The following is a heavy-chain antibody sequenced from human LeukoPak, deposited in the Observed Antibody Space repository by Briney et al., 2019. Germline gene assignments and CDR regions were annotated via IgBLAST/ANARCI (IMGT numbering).Heavy chain of an antibody. CDR3: ATDFPLFGESYDAFDI. V-gene: IGHV3-23*01. CDR2: ISGSGGST. J-gene: IGHJ3*02. D-gene: IGHD3-10*02. Sequence: QSGGSLRLSCAASGFTFSSYAMSWVRQAPGKGLEWVSAISGSGGSTYYADSVKGRFTISRDNSKNTLYLQMNSLRAEDTAVYYCATDFPLFGESYDAFDIWGQGTMVTVSS. CDR1: GFTFSSYA.